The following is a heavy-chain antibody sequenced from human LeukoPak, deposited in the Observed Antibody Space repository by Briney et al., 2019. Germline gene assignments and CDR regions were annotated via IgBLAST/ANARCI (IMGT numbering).Heavy chain of an antibody. V-gene: IGHV4-39*07. D-gene: IGHD3-22*01. Sequence: SETLSLTCTVSGGSISSSSYYWGWIRQPPGKGLEWIGSIYYSGSTYYKPSLKSRVTISVDTSKNQFSLKLSSVTAADTAVYYCARGTTMITGEFEYWGQGTLVTVSS. J-gene: IGHJ4*02. CDR1: GGSISSSSYY. CDR2: IYYSGST. CDR3: ARGTTMITGEFEY.